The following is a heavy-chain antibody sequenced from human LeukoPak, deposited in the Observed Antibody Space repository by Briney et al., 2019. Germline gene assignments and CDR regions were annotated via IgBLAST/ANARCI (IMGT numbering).Heavy chain of an antibody. CDR2: IYTSGGT. D-gene: IGHD5-24*01. CDR3: ARDHHRRDGYNSDYYYYYMDV. CDR1: GGSISSYY. Sequence: SETLSLTCTVSGGSISSYYWSWIRQPAGKGLEWIGRIYTSGGTNYNPSLKSRVTMSVDTSKNQFSLKLSSVTAADTAVYYCARDHHRRDGYNSDYYYYYMDVWGKGTTVTVSS. V-gene: IGHV4-4*07. J-gene: IGHJ6*03.